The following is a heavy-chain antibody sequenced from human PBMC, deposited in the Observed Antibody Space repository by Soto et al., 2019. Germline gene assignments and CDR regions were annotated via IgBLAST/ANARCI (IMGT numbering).Heavy chain of an antibody. V-gene: IGHV3-21*01. CDR1: GFTFSSYS. Sequence: EVQLVESGGGLVKPGGSLRLSCAASGFTFSSYSMNWVRQAPGKGLEWVSSISSSSSYIYYADSVKGRFTISRDNAKNSLYLQMNSLRAEDTAVYYCAREQQQVQDFQHWGQGTLVTVSS. D-gene: IGHD6-13*01. CDR2: ISSSSSYI. J-gene: IGHJ1*01. CDR3: AREQQQVQDFQH.